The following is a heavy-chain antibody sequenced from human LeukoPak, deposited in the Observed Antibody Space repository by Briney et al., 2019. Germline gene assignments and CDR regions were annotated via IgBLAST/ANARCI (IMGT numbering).Heavy chain of an antibody. V-gene: IGHV4-59*08. Sequence: PSETLSLTCTVSGGSISSYYWSWIRQPPGKGLEWIGYIYYSGSTNYNPSLKSRVTISVDMSKNQFSLKLSSVTAADTAVYYCARLEVGSGYYYFDYWGQGTLVTVSS. D-gene: IGHD3-22*01. J-gene: IGHJ4*02. CDR3: ARLEVGSGYYYFDY. CDR1: GGSISSYY. CDR2: IYYSGST.